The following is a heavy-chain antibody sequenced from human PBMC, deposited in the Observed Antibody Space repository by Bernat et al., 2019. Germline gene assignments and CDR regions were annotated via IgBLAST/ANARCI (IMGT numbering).Heavy chain of an antibody. D-gene: IGHD3-10*01. CDR1: GFTFSSYG. J-gene: IGHJ4*02. V-gene: IGHV3-30*03. CDR2: ISYDGSNK. CDR3: ARNPRLWFREYYFDY. Sequence: QVQLVESGGGVVQPGRSLRLSCAASGFTFSSYGMHWVRQAPGKGLEWVAVISYDGSNKYYADSVKGRFTISRDNSKNTLYLQMNSLRAEDTAVYYCARNPRLWFREYYFDYWGQGTLVTVSS.